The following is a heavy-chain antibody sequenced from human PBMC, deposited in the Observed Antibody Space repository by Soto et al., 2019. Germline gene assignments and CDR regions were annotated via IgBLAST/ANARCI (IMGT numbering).Heavy chain of an antibody. CDR1: GFIFTNYW. J-gene: IGHJ6*02. CDR3: ARQYYYGPVVSYYYGMDV. D-gene: IGHD3-10*01. CDR2: IYPADSNV. V-gene: IGHV5-51*01. Sequence: PGESLKISCKGSGFIFTNYWIGWVRQMPGKGLEWMGIIYPADSNVRYSPSFQGQVTISVDKSISTAYLQWTSLKASDTAIYYCARQYYYGPVVSYYYGMDVWGQGTTVTVSS.